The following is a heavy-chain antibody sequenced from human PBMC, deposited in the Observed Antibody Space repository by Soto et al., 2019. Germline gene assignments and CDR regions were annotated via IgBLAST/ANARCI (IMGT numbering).Heavy chain of an antibody. D-gene: IGHD3-22*01. Sequence: QVQLVQSGAEVKKPGSSVKVSCKASGGTFSSYAISWVRQAPGQGLEWMGGIIPIFGTANYAQKFQGRVTITADESTSTAYRELSSLRSEDTAVYYCARSMNYYDSSGYYQRGGAFDIWGQGTMVTVSS. V-gene: IGHV1-69*01. CDR1: GGTFSSYA. CDR2: IIPIFGTA. J-gene: IGHJ3*02. CDR3: ARSMNYYDSSGYYQRGGAFDI.